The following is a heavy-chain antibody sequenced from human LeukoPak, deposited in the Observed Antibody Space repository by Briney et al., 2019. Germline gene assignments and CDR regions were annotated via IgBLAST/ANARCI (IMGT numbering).Heavy chain of an antibody. CDR2: IYYSGST. D-gene: IGHD3-3*01. V-gene: IGHV4-31*03. Sequence: PSQTLSLTCTVSGGSISSGGYYWSWIRQHPGKGLEWTGYIYYSGSTYYSPSLKSRVTISVDTSKNQFSLKLSSVTAADTAVYYCARRNGGYDFWSGDNWFDPWGQGTLVTVSP. J-gene: IGHJ5*02. CDR3: ARRNGGYDFWSGDNWFDP. CDR1: GGSISSGGYY.